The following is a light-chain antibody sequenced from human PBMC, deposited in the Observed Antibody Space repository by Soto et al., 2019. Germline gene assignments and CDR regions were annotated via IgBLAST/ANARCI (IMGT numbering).Light chain of an antibody. Sequence: QSGLTQPASVSGSPGQSITISCTGTSSDVGSYNYVSWYQQHPGKAPKLMIHEVRNRPSGVSNRFSGSKSGNTASLTISGLQAEDEADYYCSSYTSSSAWVFGGGTKLTVL. CDR1: SSDVGSYNY. V-gene: IGLV2-14*01. CDR2: EVR. CDR3: SSYTSSSAWV. J-gene: IGLJ3*02.